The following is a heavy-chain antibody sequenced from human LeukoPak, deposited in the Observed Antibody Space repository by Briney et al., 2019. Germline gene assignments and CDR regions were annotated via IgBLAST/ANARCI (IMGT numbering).Heavy chain of an antibody. CDR3: ARDLVPRENDAFDI. CDR1: GYTFTSYG. V-gene: IGHV1-18*01. CDR2: ISAYNGNT. D-gene: IGHD2-8*02. J-gene: IGHJ3*02. Sequence: ASVKVSCKASGYTFTSYGISWVRQAPRQGLEWMGWISAYNGNTNYAQKLQGRVTMTTDTSTSTAYMELRSLRSDDTAVYYCARDLVPRENDAFDIWGQGTMVTVSS.